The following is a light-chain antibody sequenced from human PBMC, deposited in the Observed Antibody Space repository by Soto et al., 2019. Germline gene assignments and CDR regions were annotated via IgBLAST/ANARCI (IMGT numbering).Light chain of an antibody. Sequence: EIVLTQSPATLSLSPGERATLSCRASQSVSSYLAWYQQKPGQAPRLLIYDASNRATGIPARFSGSGSGTDFTLTISSLEPEDFAVYYCQQRSNRAGTFGQGTKVDIK. V-gene: IGKV3-11*01. J-gene: IGKJ1*01. CDR1: QSVSSY. CDR2: DAS. CDR3: QQRSNRAGT.